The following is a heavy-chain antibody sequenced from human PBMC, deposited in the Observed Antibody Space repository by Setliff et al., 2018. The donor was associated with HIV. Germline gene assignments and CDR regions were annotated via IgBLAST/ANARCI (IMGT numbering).Heavy chain of an antibody. V-gene: IGHV4-30-2*01. CDR1: GGSISSGSYY. CDR3: ARRGTHGAFDI. D-gene: IGHD3-10*01. Sequence: PSETLSLTCSVSGGSISSGSYYWTWIRQAPGKGLEWVGYIYYNGNAYYNPSLKSRVTISVDRSKNQFSLKLNSVTAADTAVYYCARRGTHGAFDIWGQGTMVTVSS. J-gene: IGHJ3*02. CDR2: IYYNGNA.